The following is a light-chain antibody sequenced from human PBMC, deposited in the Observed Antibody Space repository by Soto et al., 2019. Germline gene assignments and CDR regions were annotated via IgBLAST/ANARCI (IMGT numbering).Light chain of an antibody. Sequence: EIVLTQSPGTLSLSPGARGTLSCRASQRFGSSNLAWYQQKPGQAPRLLIYSTSSRATGIPDRFSVSGSGTDFTLTISRLEPEDFEVYDCQQYGSSLWTFGQGTKVDIK. CDR3: QQYGSSLWT. J-gene: IGKJ1*01. CDR2: STS. V-gene: IGKV3-20*01. CDR1: QRFGSSN.